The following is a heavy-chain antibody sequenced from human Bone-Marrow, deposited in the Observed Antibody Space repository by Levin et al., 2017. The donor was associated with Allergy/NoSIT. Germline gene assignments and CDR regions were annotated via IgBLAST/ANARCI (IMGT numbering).Heavy chain of an antibody. CDR3: TTGGYNWKGGLEIYY. CDR1: GFTFSNAW. J-gene: IGHJ4*02. CDR2: IKSKTDGGTT. D-gene: IGHD1-20*01. Sequence: GESLKISCAASGFTFSNAWMSWVRQAPGKGLEWVGRIKSKTDGGTTDYAAPVKGRFTISRDDSKNTLYLQMNSLKTEDTAVYYCTTGGYNWKGGLEIYYWGQGTLVTVSS. V-gene: IGHV3-15*01.